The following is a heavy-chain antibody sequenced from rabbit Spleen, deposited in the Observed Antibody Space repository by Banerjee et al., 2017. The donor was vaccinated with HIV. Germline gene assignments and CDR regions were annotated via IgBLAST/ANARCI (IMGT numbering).Heavy chain of an antibody. D-gene: IGHD6-1*01. CDR1: GFSFSSGSW. CDR3: ARGDSGSYSGYIYAIGFSL. Sequence: QEQLEESGGDLVQPEGSLTLTCTASGFSFSSGSWICWVRQAPGKGLEWIGCIYTGSDNTYYASWAKGRFTISKASSTTVTLQMTSLTAADTATYFCARGDSGSYSGYIYAIGFSLWGPGTLVTVS. CDR2: IYTGSDNT. V-gene: IGHV1S45*01. J-gene: IGHJ6*01.